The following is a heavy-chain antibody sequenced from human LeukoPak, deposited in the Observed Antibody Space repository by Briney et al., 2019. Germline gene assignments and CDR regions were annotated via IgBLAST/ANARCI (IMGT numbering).Heavy chain of an antibody. CDR2: IDGDGSSI. CDR1: GFTFSSYS. CDR3: SSLFAS. V-gene: IGHV3-48*02. J-gene: IGHJ5*02. Sequence: GGSLRLSCAASGFTFSSYSMNWVRQAPGKGLEWLSYIDGDGSSIYYADSVKGRFTISRDNAKKSLYLQMNNLRDEDTAVYFCSSLFASWGQGTLVTVSS. D-gene: IGHD3-3*01.